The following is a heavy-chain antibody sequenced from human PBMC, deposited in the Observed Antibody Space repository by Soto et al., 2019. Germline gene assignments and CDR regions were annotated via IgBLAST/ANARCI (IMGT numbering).Heavy chain of an antibody. CDR1: GYSFTSYW. CDR2: IYPGDSDT. V-gene: IGHV5-51*01. CDR3: ARPPSGSYRYFDY. J-gene: IGHJ4*02. Sequence: GEALKISCEGSGYSFTSYWIGWVRQMPGKGLEWMGIIYPGDSDTRYSPSFQGQVTISADKSISTAYPQWSSLKASDTAMYYCARPPSGSYRYFDYWGQGTLVTVPQ. D-gene: IGHD1-26*01.